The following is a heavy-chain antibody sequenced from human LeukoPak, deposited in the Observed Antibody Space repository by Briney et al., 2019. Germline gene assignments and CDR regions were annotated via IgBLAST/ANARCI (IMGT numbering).Heavy chain of an antibody. J-gene: IGHJ4*02. CDR2: ISWNSVVI. CDR1: GFIFDDFA. D-gene: IGHD3-16*01. V-gene: IGHV3-9*01. CDR3: VKDSTYYYDSTGFFDY. Sequence: PGGSLRLSCAVSGFIFDDFAMHWVWQAPGKGLQWVSSISWNSVVIGYADSVKGRFTISRDNGKNSLYLQMNSLRPEDTALYYCVKDSTYYYDSTGFFDYWGQGILVTVSS.